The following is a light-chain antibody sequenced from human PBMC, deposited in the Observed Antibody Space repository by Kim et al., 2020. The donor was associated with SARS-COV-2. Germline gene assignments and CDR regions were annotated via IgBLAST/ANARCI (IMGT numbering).Light chain of an antibody. V-gene: IGLV2-11*01. Sequence: GQSVTISCTGTSRDVGGYSYVSWYQQHPGKAPKLMIYDVSKRPSGVPDRFSGSKSGNTASLTISGLQAEDEGDYYCCSYAGSYTWVFGGGTQLTVL. CDR3: CSYAGSYTWV. CDR1: SRDVGGYSY. J-gene: IGLJ3*02. CDR2: DVS.